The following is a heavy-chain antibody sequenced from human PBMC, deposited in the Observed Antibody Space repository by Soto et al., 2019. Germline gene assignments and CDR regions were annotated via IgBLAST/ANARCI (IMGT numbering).Heavy chain of an antibody. CDR3: ARDLVPYTKYCTNGVCYSGGMDV. CDR2: IWYDGSNK. J-gene: IGHJ6*02. Sequence: GGSLRLSCAASGFTFSSYGIHWVRQAPGKGLEWVAVIWYDGSNKYYADSVKGRFTISRDNSKNTLYLQMNSLRAEDTAVYYCARDLVPYTKYCTNGVCYSGGMDVWGQGTTVTVSS. V-gene: IGHV3-33*01. D-gene: IGHD2-8*01. CDR1: GFTFSSYG.